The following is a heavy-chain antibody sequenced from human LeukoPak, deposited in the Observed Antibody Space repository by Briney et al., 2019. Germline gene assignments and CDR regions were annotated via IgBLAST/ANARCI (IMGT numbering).Heavy chain of an antibody. J-gene: IGHJ4*02. D-gene: IGHD3-22*01. V-gene: IGHV3-74*01. CDR3: VSSYETY. CDR1: GNYL. CDR2: INSDGSWT. Sequence: GGSLRLSCAASGNYLMHWVRQAPGKGLVWVSHINSDGSWTSYADSVNGRFTISKDNAKNTVYLQMNSLRAEDTAVYYCVSSYETYWGRGTLVTVSS.